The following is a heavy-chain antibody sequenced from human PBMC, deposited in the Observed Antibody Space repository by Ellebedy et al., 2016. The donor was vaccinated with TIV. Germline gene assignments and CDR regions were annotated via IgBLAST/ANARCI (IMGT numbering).Heavy chain of an antibody. CDR1: GFTFGNYW. Sequence: GESLKISCAASGFTFGNYWMSWVRQAPGKGLEWVANIKQDGSQKYYVDSVKGRFTISRDNAKNSLFLQMNSLRAEDTAVYYCAKEWDYWGQGTLVNVSS. J-gene: IGHJ4*02. CDR3: AKEWDY. V-gene: IGHV3-7*03. CDR2: IKQDGSQK.